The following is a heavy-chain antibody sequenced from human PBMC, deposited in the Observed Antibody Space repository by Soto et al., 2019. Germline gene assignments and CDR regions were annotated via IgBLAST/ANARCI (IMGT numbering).Heavy chain of an antibody. V-gene: IGHV4-39*01. D-gene: IGHD6-19*01. Sequence: SETLSLACTVSSGSISSSSYYWGWIRQPPGKGLEWIGSIYYSGSTYYNPSLKSRVTISVDTSKNQFSLKLSSVTAADTAVYYCARGYSSGWYPFDYWGQGTLLTVSS. CDR2: IYYSGST. CDR3: ARGYSSGWYPFDY. CDR1: SGSISSSSYY. J-gene: IGHJ4*02.